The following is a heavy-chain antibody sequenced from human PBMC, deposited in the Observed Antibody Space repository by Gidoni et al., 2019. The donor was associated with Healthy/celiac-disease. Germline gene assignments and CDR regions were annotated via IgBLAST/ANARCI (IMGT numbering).Heavy chain of an antibody. V-gene: IGHV3-30-3*01. CDR2: ISYDGSNK. CDR1: GFPFSSYA. J-gene: IGHJ6*02. Sequence: QVQLVASGGGVVQPGGSLRLSCAASGFPFSSYAMHWVRQAPGKGLEWVAVISYDGSNKYYADSVKGRFTISRDNSKNTLYLQMNSLRAEDTAVYYCARGREQLGSLMDVWGQGTTVTVSS. D-gene: IGHD6-13*01. CDR3: ARGREQLGSLMDV.